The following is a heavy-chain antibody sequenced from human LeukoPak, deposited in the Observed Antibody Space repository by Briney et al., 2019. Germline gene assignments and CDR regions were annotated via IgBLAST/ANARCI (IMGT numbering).Heavy chain of an antibody. CDR3: AKMQGYFDY. CDR2: ITGDGTTT. V-gene: IGHV3-23*01. J-gene: IGHJ4*02. CDR1: GLTFSNYG. Sequence: GGSLRLSCEASGLTFSNYGMSWVRQAPGKGLQWVSAITGDGTTTFYADSVKGRFTISRDNSKNTLYLQMSSLRAEDTAIYYCAKMQGYFDYWGQGTLVPVSS.